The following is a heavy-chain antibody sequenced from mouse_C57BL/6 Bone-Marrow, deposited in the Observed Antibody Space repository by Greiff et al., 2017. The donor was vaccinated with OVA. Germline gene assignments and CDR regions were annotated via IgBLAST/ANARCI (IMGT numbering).Heavy chain of an antibody. CDR1: GYAFSSYW. D-gene: IGHD1-1*01. V-gene: IGHV1-80*01. CDR3: ARSALYYYGSSHWYCDV. J-gene: IGHJ1*03. Sequence: VQLQQSGAELVKPGASVKISCKASGYAFSSYWMNWVKQRPGKGLEWIGQIYPGDGDTNYNGKFKGKATLTADKSSSTAYMQLSSLTSEDSAVYFCARSALYYYGSSHWYCDVWGTGTTVTVSS. CDR2: IYPGDGDT.